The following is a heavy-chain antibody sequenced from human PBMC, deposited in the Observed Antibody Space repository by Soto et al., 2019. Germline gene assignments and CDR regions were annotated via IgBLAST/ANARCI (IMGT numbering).Heavy chain of an antibody. CDR3: ARVGWTAMVKPPGRYYYGMDV. J-gene: IGHJ6*02. D-gene: IGHD5-18*01. Sequence: SETLSLTCAVYGGSFSGYYWSWIRQPPGKGLEWIGEINHSGSTNYNPSLKSRVTISVDTSKNQFSLKLSSVTAADTAVYYCARVGWTAMVKPPGRYYYGMDVWGQGTTVTVSS. CDR2: INHSGST. CDR1: GGSFSGYY. V-gene: IGHV4-34*01.